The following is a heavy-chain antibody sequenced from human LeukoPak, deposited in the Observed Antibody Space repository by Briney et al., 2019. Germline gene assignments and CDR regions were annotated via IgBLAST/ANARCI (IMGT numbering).Heavy chain of an antibody. CDR3: ANAPCSSTSCPLGY. J-gene: IGHJ4*02. Sequence: GGSLRLSCAASGFTFSSYGMHWVRQAPGKGLEWVAFIRYDGSNKYYADSVKGRFTISRDNSKNTLYLQMNSLRAEDTAVYYCANAPCSSTSCPLGYWGQGTLVTVSS. V-gene: IGHV3-30*02. CDR2: IRYDGSNK. D-gene: IGHD2-2*01. CDR1: GFTFSSYG.